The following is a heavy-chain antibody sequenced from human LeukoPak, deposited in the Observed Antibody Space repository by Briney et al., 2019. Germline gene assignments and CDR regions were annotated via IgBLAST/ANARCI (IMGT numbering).Heavy chain of an antibody. CDR2: INYSGNT. CDR1: GGSISSSSYY. J-gene: IGHJ4*02. D-gene: IGHD5-12*01. V-gene: IGHV4-39*06. CDR3: ARDSWLLHIDF. Sequence: SETLSLTCTVSGGSISSSSYYWGWIRQPPGKGLQWIGSINYSGNTYYNPSLKSRVTISVDTSKNQFPLKLSSVTAADTAVYYCARDSWLLHIDFWGQGILVTVSS.